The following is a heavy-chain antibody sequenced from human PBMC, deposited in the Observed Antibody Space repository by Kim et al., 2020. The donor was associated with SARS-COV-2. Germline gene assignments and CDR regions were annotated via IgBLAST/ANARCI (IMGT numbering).Heavy chain of an antibody. CDR1: GYTFTGYY. CDR2: INPNSGGT. D-gene: IGHD3-22*01. Sequence: ASVKVSCKASGYTFTGYYMHWVRQAPGQGLEWMGRINPNSGGTNYAQKFQGRVTMTRDTSISTAYMELSRLRSDDTAVYYCARVDLDYYDSSGYKNYWGQGTLVTLSS. CDR3: ARVDLDYYDSSGYKNY. J-gene: IGHJ4*02. V-gene: IGHV1-2*06.